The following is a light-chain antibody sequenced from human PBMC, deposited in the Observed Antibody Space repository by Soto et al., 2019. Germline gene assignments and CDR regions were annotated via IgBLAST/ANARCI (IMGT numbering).Light chain of an antibody. V-gene: IGKV3-11*01. Sequence: IVLTQSPATLSLSLGERATLSCRASQSVSSNLAWYQQKPGQPPRLLIYDASNRATGIPARFSGSGSGTDFTLTISSLEPEDFAVYYCQQRSIWPLTFGGGTKVEIK. CDR1: QSVSSN. CDR3: QQRSIWPLT. J-gene: IGKJ4*01. CDR2: DAS.